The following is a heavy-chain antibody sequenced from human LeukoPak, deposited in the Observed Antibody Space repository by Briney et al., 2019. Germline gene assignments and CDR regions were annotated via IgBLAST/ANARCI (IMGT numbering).Heavy chain of an antibody. CDR3: AKDSSDYYFDY. D-gene: IGHD3-22*01. CDR2: ISVSGDRT. J-gene: IGHJ4*02. V-gene: IGHV3-23*01. Sequence: GGSLRLSCAASGFTFDDYGMSWVRQAPGKGLEWVSSISVSGDRTYYADSVKGRFTISRDNSKNTLYVQMNSLRPDDTAVYYCAKDSSDYYFDYWGQGTLVTVSS. CDR1: GFTFDDYG.